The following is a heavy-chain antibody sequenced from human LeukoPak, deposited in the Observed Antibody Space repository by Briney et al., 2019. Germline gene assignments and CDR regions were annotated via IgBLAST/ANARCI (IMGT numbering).Heavy chain of an antibody. CDR2: INPSGGST. Sequence: ASVKISCKASGYTFTNYYMHWVRQAPGQGLEWMGIINPSGGSTTYGQKFQGRVTMTRDTSTSTVYMELSSLRSEDTAVYYCARVITKYYDTGYDAFDIWGQGTMVTVSS. D-gene: IGHD3-22*01. CDR3: ARVITKYYDTGYDAFDI. J-gene: IGHJ3*02. V-gene: IGHV1-46*01. CDR1: GYTFTNYY.